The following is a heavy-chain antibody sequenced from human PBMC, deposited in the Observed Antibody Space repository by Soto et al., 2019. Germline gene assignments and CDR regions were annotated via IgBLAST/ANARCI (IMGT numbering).Heavy chain of an antibody. J-gene: IGHJ5*02. CDR2: IYHSGST. CDR1: GGSLSRGGSS. V-gene: IGHV4-30-2*01. Sequence: SETLSLTRAVSGGSLSRGGSSWSWIRQPPGKGLEWIGYIYHSGSTYYNPSLKSRVTISVDRSKNQFSLKLSSVTAADTAVYYCARVPSPWGQGTLVTVPQ. CDR3: ARVPSP.